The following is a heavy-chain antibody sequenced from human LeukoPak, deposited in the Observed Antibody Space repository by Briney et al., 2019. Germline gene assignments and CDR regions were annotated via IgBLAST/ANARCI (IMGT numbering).Heavy chain of an antibody. V-gene: IGHV4-59*12. J-gene: IGHJ5*02. D-gene: IGHD2-2*02. CDR2: IYYSGST. CDR1: GGSISSYY. CDR3: ARENIVVVPAAIITWFDP. Sequence: SETLSLTCTVSGGSISSYYWSWIRQPPGKGLEWIGYIYYSGSTNYSPSLKSRVTISVDTSKNQFSLGLTSVTAADTAVYYCARENIVVVPAAIITWFDPWGQGTLVTVSS.